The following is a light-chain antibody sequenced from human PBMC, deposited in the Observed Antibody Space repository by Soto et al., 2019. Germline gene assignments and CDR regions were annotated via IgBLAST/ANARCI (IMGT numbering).Light chain of an antibody. CDR2: KPS. CDR3: QRYHLHST. J-gene: IGKJ3*01. Sequence: DIQMTQSPSTLSAFVGDRVTIACRASQNISSWLAWYQQKQGKAPKILIHKPSTLESGVPARFSGSGSGTEFSLTISSLQPDCFATYYCQRYHLHSTFGPGTKVDL. V-gene: IGKV1-5*03. CDR1: QNISSW.